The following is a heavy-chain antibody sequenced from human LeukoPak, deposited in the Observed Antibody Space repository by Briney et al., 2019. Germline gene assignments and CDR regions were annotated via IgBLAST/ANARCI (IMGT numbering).Heavy chain of an antibody. J-gene: IGHJ4*02. CDR1: GFTFSGSA. Sequence: GGSLRLSCAASGFTFSGSAIHWVRQASGKGLEWVGRTRSKGNNYATTYGASVRGRFTFSRDDSKNTAYLQMNSLKTEDTAVYYCTRSLYYDSWSGYFGGEDFDYWGQGTLVTVSS. D-gene: IGHD3-3*01. CDR2: TRSKGNNYAT. CDR3: TRSLYYDSWSGYFGGEDFDY. V-gene: IGHV3-73*01.